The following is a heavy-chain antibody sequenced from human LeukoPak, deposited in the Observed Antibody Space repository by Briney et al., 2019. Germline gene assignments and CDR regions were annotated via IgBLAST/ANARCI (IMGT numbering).Heavy chain of an antibody. V-gene: IGHV1-46*01. CDR1: GYTFTSYY. D-gene: IGHD5-24*01. CDR3: ARDREMATIRSRGYYYYYMDV. Sequence: ASVKVSCKASGYTFTSYYMHWVRQAPGQGLEWMGIINPSGGSTSYAQKFQGRVTMTRDTSTSTVYMELSSLGSEDTAVYYCARDREMATIRSRGYYYYYMDVWGKGTTVTVSS. J-gene: IGHJ6*03. CDR2: INPSGGST.